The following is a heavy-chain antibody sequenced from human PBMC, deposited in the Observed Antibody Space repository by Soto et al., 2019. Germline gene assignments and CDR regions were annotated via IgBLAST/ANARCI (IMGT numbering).Heavy chain of an antibody. Sequence: GGSLRLSCAASGFTFSSYGMHWVRQAPGKGLEWVAVISYDGSNKYYADSVKGRFTISRDNSKNTLYLQMNSLRAEDTAVYYCAKDQSGYDSSGSHYSPDAFDIWGQGTMVT. CDR3: AKDQSGYDSSGSHYSPDAFDI. V-gene: IGHV3-30*18. D-gene: IGHD3-22*01. CDR2: ISYDGSNK. J-gene: IGHJ3*02. CDR1: GFTFSSYG.